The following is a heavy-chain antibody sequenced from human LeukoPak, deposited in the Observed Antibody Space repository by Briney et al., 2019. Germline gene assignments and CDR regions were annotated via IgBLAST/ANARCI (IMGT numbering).Heavy chain of an antibody. D-gene: IGHD3-10*01. V-gene: IGHV4-59*01. Sequence: SETLSLTCTVSGGSTSSYYWNWIRQPPGKGLEWIGNIYDSGRTNYSPSLKSRVTISEDTSKNQFSLSLRSVTAADTAVYYCARSSSGSSPDYWGQGTLVTVSS. CDR1: GGSTSSYY. CDR2: IYDSGRT. J-gene: IGHJ4*02. CDR3: ARSSSGSSPDY.